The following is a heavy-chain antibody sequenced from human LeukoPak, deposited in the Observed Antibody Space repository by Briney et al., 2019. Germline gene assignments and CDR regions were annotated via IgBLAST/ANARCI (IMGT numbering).Heavy chain of an antibody. Sequence: GGSLRLSCAASGFTFSSYWMSWGRQAPGKGLEWVANIKQDGSEKYYVDSVKGRFTISRDNAKNSLYLQMNSLRAEDTAVYYCARAPARHCSSTSCYGPPPYYMDVWGKGTTVTVSS. CDR1: GFTFSSYW. CDR3: ARAPARHCSSTSCYGPPPYYMDV. CDR2: IKQDGSEK. V-gene: IGHV3-7*01. J-gene: IGHJ6*03. D-gene: IGHD2-2*01.